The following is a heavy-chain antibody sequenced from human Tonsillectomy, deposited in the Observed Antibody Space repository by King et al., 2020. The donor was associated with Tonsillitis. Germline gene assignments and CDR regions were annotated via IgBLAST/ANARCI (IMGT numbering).Heavy chain of an antibody. J-gene: IGHJ4*02. CDR1: GGSFSGYY. CDR3: ASRSHPLRAFDY. Sequence: VQLPQWGAGLLKPSETLSLTCAVYGGSFSGYYWSWIRQPPGKGLEWIGEINHSGSTNYNPSLKSRVTISLDTSKNQFSLKVSSVTAAETAVYYCASRSHPLRAFDYWGRGTLVTVSS. V-gene: IGHV4-34*01. D-gene: IGHD1-26*01. CDR2: INHSGST.